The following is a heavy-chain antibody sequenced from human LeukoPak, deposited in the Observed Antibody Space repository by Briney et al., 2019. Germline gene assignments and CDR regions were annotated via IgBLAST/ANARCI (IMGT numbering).Heavy chain of an antibody. Sequence: ASVKVSCKASGGTFSSYAISWVRQAPGQGLEWMGGIIPISGTANYAQKFQGRVTITADESTSTAYMELSSLRSEDTAVYYCARDQGLAATTRFDYWGQGTLVTVSS. CDR1: GGTFSSYA. J-gene: IGHJ4*02. CDR3: ARDQGLAATTRFDY. V-gene: IGHV1-69*13. D-gene: IGHD2-15*01. CDR2: IIPISGTA.